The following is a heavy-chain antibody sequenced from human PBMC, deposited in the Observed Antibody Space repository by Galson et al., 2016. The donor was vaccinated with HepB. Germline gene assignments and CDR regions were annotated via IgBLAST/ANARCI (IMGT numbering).Heavy chain of an antibody. CDR2: IWYDGSNK. V-gene: IGHV3-33*08. Sequence: SLRLSCAASGFSFGSYAMHWVRQTPAKGLEWVALIWYDGSNKHYADSVKGRFTISRDNSKNTLYLQMNSLTAEDTAVYYCARFGGSLGMDVWGQGTTVTVSS. J-gene: IGHJ6*02. CDR1: GFSFGSYA. CDR3: ARFGGSLGMDV. D-gene: IGHD2-15*01.